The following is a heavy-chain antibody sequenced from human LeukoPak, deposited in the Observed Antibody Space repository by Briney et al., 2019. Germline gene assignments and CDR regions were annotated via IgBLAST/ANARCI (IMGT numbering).Heavy chain of an antibody. Sequence: GASVKVSCKASGYTFTSYGISWVRQAPGQGLEWMGWIGAYNGNTNYAQKLQGRVTMTTDTSTSTAYMELRSLRSDDTAVYYCARAQGGRRLQALLDYWGQGTLVTVSS. V-gene: IGHV1-18*01. CDR1: GYTFTSYG. J-gene: IGHJ4*02. CDR3: ARAQGGRRLQALLDY. CDR2: IGAYNGNT. D-gene: IGHD3-16*01.